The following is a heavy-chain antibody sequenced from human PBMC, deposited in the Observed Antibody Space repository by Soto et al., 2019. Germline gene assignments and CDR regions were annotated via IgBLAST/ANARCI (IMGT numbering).Heavy chain of an antibody. CDR2: IYATGTT. J-gene: IGHJ5*02. D-gene: IGHD1-1*01. Sequence: SETLSLTCTVSGASISGYYWSWIRKSAGKGLEWIGRIYATGTTDYNPSLKSRVMMSVDTSKKQFSLKLRSVTAADTAVYYCVRDGTKTLRDWFDPWGQGISVTISS. CDR1: GASISGYY. V-gene: IGHV4-4*07. CDR3: VRDGTKTLRDWFDP.